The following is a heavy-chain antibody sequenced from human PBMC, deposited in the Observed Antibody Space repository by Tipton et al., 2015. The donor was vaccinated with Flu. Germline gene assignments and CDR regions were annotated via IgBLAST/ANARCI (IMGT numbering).Heavy chain of an antibody. CDR2: IFHTGNI. J-gene: IGHJ5*01. CDR3: ARRHYSNYVSEPKNWFDS. Sequence: LRLSCAVSGDSVRGPYYWGWIRQSPGKGLKWIGNIFHTGNIYYNPSLKGRLTLSIDTSKNHFSLKLNSVTAADTAVYYCARRHYSNYVSEPKNWFDSWGQGVLVSISS. V-gene: IGHV4-38-2*01. CDR1: GDSVRGPYY. D-gene: IGHD3-16*01.